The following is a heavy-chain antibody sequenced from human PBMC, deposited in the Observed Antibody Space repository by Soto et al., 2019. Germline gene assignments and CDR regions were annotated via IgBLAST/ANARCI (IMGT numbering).Heavy chain of an antibody. Sequence: QVQLLQSGAEVKRTGSSVKVSCKASGDTFAFHSINWVRQAPGLGLEWMGRINPILSMSNYAQRFQCRVTMTADKSTSTAYMVLSSLRSEDTAIDYCATSYGSGYRAFDYWGQGALVTVSS. CDR1: GDTFAFHS. J-gene: IGHJ4*02. CDR2: INPILSMS. CDR3: ATSYGSGYRAFDY. D-gene: IGHD3-10*01. V-gene: IGHV1-69*02.